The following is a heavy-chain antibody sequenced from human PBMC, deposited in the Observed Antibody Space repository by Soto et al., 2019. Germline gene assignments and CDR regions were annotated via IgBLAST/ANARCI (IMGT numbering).Heavy chain of an antibody. CDR2: ISYDGGT. CDR3: ARRRHGYFDS. Sequence: PSETLSLTCTVSGGSIIDLHLYYWAWLRQSPGKGLEWLATISYDGGTFYSPSLESRVTMSVDTSTNQFSVKLSSVTATDTAVYYCARRRHGYFDSWGQGSMVIVSS. J-gene: IGHJ4*02. V-gene: IGHV4-39*01. CDR1: GGSIIDLHLYY.